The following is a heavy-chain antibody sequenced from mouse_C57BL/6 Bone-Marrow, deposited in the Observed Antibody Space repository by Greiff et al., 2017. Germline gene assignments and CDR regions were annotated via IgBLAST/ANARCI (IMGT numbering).Heavy chain of an antibody. V-gene: IGHV1-4*01. CDR2: INPSSGYT. CDR3: VRRMDY. J-gene: IGHJ4*01. Sequence: QVQLQQSGAELARPGASVKMSCKASGYTFTGYTMHWVKQRPGQGLEWIGYINPSSGYTKYNQKFKDKATLTADKSSSTAYMQLSSLTSEDSAVYDCVRRMDYWGQGTSVTVSA. CDR1: GYTFTGYT.